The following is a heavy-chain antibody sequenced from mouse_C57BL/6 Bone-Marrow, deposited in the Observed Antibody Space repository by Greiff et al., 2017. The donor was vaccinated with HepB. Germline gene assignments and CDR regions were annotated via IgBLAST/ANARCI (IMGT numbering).Heavy chain of an antibody. CDR3: TRDFHYDGYNWYLDV. CDR2: ISSGGDYI. J-gene: IGHJ1*03. D-gene: IGHD2-3*01. V-gene: IGHV5-9-1*02. Sequence: EVQVVESGAGLVKPGGSLKLSCAASGFTFSSYAMSWVRQTPEKRLEWVAYISSGGDYIYYADTVKGRFTISRDNARNTLYLQMSSLKSEDTAMYYCTRDFHYDGYNWYLDVWGTGTTVTVSS. CDR1: GFTFSSYA.